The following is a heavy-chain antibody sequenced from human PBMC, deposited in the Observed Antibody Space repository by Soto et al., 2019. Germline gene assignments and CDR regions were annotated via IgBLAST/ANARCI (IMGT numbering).Heavy chain of an antibody. V-gene: IGHV1-69*13. CDR2: IIPIFGTA. CDR3: ARDHATVTTDYYYYGMDV. CDR1: GGTFSSYA. Sequence: SVKVSCKASGGTFSSYAISWVRQAPGQGLEWMGGIIPIFGTANYAQKFQGRVTITADESTSTAYMELSSLRSEDTAVYYCARDHATVTTDYYYYGMDVWGQGTTVTVSS. J-gene: IGHJ6*02. D-gene: IGHD4-4*01.